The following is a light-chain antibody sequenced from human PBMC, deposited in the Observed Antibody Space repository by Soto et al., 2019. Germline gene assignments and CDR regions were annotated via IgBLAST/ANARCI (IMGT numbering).Light chain of an antibody. V-gene: IGKV3-20*01. CDR2: GAS. Sequence: EIVLTQSPGTLSLSPGERATLSCRASQSVSSRYLAWYQQTPGRAPRLLIYGASNRATGIPDRFSGGGSGTDLSLTVSRLEPADFAVYFCQQYYTSPGTFGQGTKVDIK. CDR1: QSVSSRY. CDR3: QQYYTSPGT. J-gene: IGKJ1*01.